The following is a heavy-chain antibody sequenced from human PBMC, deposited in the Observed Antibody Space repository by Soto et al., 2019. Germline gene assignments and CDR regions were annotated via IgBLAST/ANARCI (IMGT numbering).Heavy chain of an antibody. V-gene: IGHV3-23*01. Sequence: LRLSCAASGFTFSSYAMSWVRQAPGKGLEWVSAISGSGGSTYYADSVKGRFTISRDNSKNTLYLQMNSLRAEDTAVYYCAKVSPKYSYGYRNWFDPWGQGTLVTVSS. CDR3: AKVSPKYSYGYRNWFDP. J-gene: IGHJ5*02. D-gene: IGHD5-18*01. CDR2: ISGSGGST. CDR1: GFTFSSYA.